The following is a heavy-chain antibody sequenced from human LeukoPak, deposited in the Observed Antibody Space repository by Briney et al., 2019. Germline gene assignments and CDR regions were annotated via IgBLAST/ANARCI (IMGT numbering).Heavy chain of an antibody. Sequence: PSELLSLTCTVSGGSISSGGDYWTWIRQHPGKGLEWIGGRSHSGTTYYNPSLKSRITISLDTSKNQFSLDLSSVTAADTAVYYCARADWRGSNSRDVLDIWGLGTVVTVCS. CDR1: GGSISSGGDY. CDR3: ARADWRGSNSRDVLDI. V-gene: IGHV4-31*03. D-gene: IGHD4/OR15-4a*01. CDR2: RSHSGTT. J-gene: IGHJ3*02.